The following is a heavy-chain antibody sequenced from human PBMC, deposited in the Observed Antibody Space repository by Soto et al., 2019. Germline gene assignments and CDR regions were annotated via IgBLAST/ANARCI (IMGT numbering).Heavy chain of an antibody. Sequence: ASVKVSCKAPEYSFTDYHIHWVRQAPGQGLEWLGRINPKSGGTSTAQKFQGWVTMTTDTSISTPSMELTRLTSDDTAIYYCARGDSTDCSNGVCSFFYNHDMDVWGQGTTVPSP. CDR1: EYSFTDYH. J-gene: IGHJ6*02. D-gene: IGHD2-8*01. V-gene: IGHV1-2*04. CDR2: INPKSGGT. CDR3: ARGDSTDCSNGVCSFFYNHDMDV.